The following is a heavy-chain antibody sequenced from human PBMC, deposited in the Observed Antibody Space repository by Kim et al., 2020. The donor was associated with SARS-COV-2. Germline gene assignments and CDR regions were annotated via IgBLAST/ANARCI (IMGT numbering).Heavy chain of an antibody. CDR1: GYTFSSYY. Sequence: ASVKVSCKASGYTFSSYYMHWVRQAPGQGLEWMGIINPSGGSTSYAQKFQGRVTMTRDTSTSTVYMELSSLRSEDTAVYYCARSLIFFDAFDIWGQGTMVTVSS. V-gene: IGHV1-46*01. D-gene: IGHD2-15*01. CDR2: INPSGGST. J-gene: IGHJ3*02. CDR3: ARSLIFFDAFDI.